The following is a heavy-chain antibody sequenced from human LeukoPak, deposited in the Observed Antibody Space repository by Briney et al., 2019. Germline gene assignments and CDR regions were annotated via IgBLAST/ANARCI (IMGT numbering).Heavy chain of an antibody. CDR2: MTPTSGNT. CDR1: GYTFTTYD. CDR3: ARNPYRSGAMDV. J-gene: IGHJ6*02. Sequence: AAVTVSCKASGYTFTTYDINWVRQATGQGLEWMGWMTPTSGNTGYAQKFQGRVTLTRNTSTNTAYMELSSLRSDDTAVYYCARNPYRSGAMDVWGQGTTVTVSS. V-gene: IGHV1-8*02. D-gene: IGHD3-10*01.